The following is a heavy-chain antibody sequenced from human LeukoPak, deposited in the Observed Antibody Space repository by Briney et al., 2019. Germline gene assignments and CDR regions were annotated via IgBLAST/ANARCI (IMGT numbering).Heavy chain of an antibody. CDR3: ARRTYYDTSGYPHYFDY. J-gene: IGHJ4*02. Sequence: SETLSLTCSVSGGSISSSSYCWGWIRQPPGKGLEWIANVNYGGSTYYNPSLKSRITISLDTSKNQFSLKLSSVTAADTAMYYCARRTYYDTSGYPHYFDYWGQGTLVTVSS. V-gene: IGHV4-39*01. CDR2: VNYGGST. CDR1: GGSISSSSYC. D-gene: IGHD3-22*01.